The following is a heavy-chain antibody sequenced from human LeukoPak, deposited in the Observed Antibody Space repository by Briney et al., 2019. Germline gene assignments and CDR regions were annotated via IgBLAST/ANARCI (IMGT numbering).Heavy chain of an antibody. V-gene: IGHV4-31*03. CDR2: IYYSGST. CDR1: GGSISSGGYY. D-gene: IGHD3-10*01. Sequence: PSETLSLTCTVSGGSISSGGYYWSWIRQHPGKGLEWIGYIYYSGSTCYNPSLKSRVTISVDTSKNQFSLKLSSVTAADTAVYYCARIGRYYGSGSYRPTRSYYFDYWGQGTLVTVSS. CDR3: ARIGRYYGSGSYRPTRSYYFDY. J-gene: IGHJ4*02.